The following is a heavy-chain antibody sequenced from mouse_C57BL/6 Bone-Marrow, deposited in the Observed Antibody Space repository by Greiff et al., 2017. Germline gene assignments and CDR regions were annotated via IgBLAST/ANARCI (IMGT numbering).Heavy chain of an antibody. CDR3: ASSDDYDGFAY. V-gene: IGHV1-50*01. CDR1: GYTFTSYW. CDR2: IDPSDSYT. J-gene: IGHJ3*01. Sequence: QVQLQQPGAELVKPGASVKLSCKASGYTFTSYWMQWVKQRPGQGLEWIGEIDPSDSYTNYNQKFKGKATLTVDTSSSTAYMQLSSLTSEDSAVYYCASSDDYDGFAYWGQGTLVTVSA. D-gene: IGHD2-4*01.